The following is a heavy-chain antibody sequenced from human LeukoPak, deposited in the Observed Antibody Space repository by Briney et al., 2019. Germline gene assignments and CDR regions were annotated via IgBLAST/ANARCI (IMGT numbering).Heavy chain of an antibody. CDR3: ARVSGGDYPDY. V-gene: IGHV3-7*03. J-gene: IGHJ4*02. CDR2: IKEDGSGK. Sequence: ETLSLTCTVSGGSISSSTYYWGWIRQAPGKGLEWVANIKEDGSGKLYVDSVKGRFTISRDNAKNSLYLQMNSLRAEDTAVYYCARVSGGDYPDYWGQGTLVSVSS. CDR1: GGSISSSTYY. D-gene: IGHD2-21*01.